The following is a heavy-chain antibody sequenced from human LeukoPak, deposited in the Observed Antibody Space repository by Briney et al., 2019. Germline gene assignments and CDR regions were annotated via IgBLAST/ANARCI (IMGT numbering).Heavy chain of an antibody. V-gene: IGHV1-2*02. CDR2: VDPDSGGT. CDR3: ARGSIVVVVAALYNWFDP. J-gene: IGHJ5*02. Sequence: ASVNVSCKASGYTFTGHYIYWARQAPGQGPEWMGWVDPDSGGTKYAQNFQGRVTMTRDTSISTAYMELSRLRSDDTAVYYCARGSIVVVVAALYNWFDPWGQGTLVTVSS. D-gene: IGHD2-15*01. CDR1: GYTFTGHY.